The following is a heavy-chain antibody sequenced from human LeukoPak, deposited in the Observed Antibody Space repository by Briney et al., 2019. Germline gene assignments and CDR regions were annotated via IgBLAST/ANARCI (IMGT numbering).Heavy chain of an antibody. V-gene: IGHV1-24*01. Sequence: VASVKVSCKVSGYTLTELSMHWVRQAPGKGLEWMGGFDPEDGETIYAQKFQGRVTMTEDTSTDTAYMELSSLRSEDTAVYYCATSASVHQTPHGGSSSSWDYWGQGTLVTVSS. J-gene: IGHJ4*02. CDR1: GYTLTELS. CDR2: FDPEDGET. CDR3: ATSASVHQTPHGGSSSSWDY. D-gene: IGHD6-13*01.